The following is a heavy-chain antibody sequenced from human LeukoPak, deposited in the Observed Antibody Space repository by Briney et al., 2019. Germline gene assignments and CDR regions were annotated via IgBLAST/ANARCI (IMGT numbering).Heavy chain of an antibody. V-gene: IGHV4-4*02. J-gene: IGHJ6*03. CDR3: AREYYYYYMDV. CDR2: IYHSGST. Sequence: SETLSLTCAVSGGSISSSNWWSWVRQSPGKGLEWIGEIYHSGSTNYNPSLKSRVTISVDTSKNKFSLKLSSVAAADTAVYYCAREYYYYYMDVWGKGTTVTISS. CDR1: GGSISSSNW.